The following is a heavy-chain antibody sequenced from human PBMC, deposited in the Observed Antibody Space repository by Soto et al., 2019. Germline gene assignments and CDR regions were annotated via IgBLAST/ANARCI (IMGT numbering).Heavy chain of an antibody. D-gene: IGHD5-12*01. V-gene: IGHV1-69*12. J-gene: IGHJ4*02. CDR3: ARALHSGYHGTVHFDY. CDR2: IIPIFGTA. CDR1: GGTFSSYA. Sequence: QVQLVQSGAEVKKPGSSVKVSCKASGGTFSSYAISWVRQAPGQRLEWMGGIIPIFGTANYAQKFQGRVTITADESTSTDYMELSSLRSEDTAVYYCARALHSGYHGTVHFDYWGQGTLVTVSS.